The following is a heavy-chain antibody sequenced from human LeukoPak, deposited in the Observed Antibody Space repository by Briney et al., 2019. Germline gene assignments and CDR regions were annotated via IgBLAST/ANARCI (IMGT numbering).Heavy chain of an antibody. D-gene: IGHD7-27*01. CDR3: ARAGNWGYYFDY. CDR1: GGSVSSYY. J-gene: IGHJ4*02. V-gene: IGHV4-59*02. Sequence: SETLSLTCTVSGGSVSSYYWSWIRQPPGKGLEWIGCISYTGGTNYTPSLKSRVTISLDTSKNQFSLKLSSVTAADTAVYYCARAGNWGYYFDYWGQGTLVTVSS. CDR2: ISYTGGT.